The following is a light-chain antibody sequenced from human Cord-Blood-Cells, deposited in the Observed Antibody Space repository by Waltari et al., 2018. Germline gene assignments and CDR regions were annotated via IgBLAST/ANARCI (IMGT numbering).Light chain of an antibody. CDR2: DDS. CDR3: QVWDSSSDHPV. J-gene: IGLJ2*01. V-gene: IGLV3-21*03. CDR1: NIGSKS. Sequence: SYVLTQPPSVSVAPGKTARITCGGNNIGSKSVHWYQQKPGQAPVLVVYDDSDRPSGIRERFSGSNSGNTATLTISRVEAGDEADYYWQVWDSSSDHPVFGGGTKLTVL.